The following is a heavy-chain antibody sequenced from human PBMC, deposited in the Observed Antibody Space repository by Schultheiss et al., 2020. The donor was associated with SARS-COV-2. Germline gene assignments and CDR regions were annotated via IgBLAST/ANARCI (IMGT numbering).Heavy chain of an antibody. Sequence: GESLKISCAASGFSFSTYGMHWVRQAPGKGLEWVAVIWYDGSNKYYADSVKGRITISRDNPKNSLYLQMNSLRAEDTAVYYCAKDQRSPAMFDYWGQGTLVTVSS. J-gene: IGHJ4*02. CDR1: GFSFSTYG. V-gene: IGHV3-33*03. CDR2: IWYDGSNK. CDR3: AKDQRSPAMFDY. D-gene: IGHD2-2*01.